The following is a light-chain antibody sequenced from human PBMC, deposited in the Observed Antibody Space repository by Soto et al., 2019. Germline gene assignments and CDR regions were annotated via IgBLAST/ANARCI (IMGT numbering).Light chain of an antibody. J-gene: IGKJ2*01. CDR2: DAS. CDR3: QKYNGYSLT. V-gene: IGKV1-5*01. CDR1: QSISNW. Sequence: DIQLTQSPSTLSASVGDRVTITCWASQSISNWLAWYQQKPGKAPNLLIYDASSLQSGVPSRFSGGGSGTEFTLTISSLQPDDFATYYCQKYNGYSLTFGQGTKLETK.